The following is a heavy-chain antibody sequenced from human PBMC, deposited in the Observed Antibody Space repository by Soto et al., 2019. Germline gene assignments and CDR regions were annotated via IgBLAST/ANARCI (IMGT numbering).Heavy chain of an antibody. D-gene: IGHD3-10*01. Sequence: QVQLVQSGAEVKKPGASVKVSCKASGYTFTGYYIHWVRQAPGQGLEWMGWISPDSGDTDCAQKFQGRVTMTRDTSISTAHMDLSSLIFEDPAVYYCARALKSGGGYWGQGTLVTVSS. V-gene: IGHV1-2*02. J-gene: IGHJ4*02. CDR3: ARALKSGGGY. CDR2: ISPDSGDT. CDR1: GYTFTGYY.